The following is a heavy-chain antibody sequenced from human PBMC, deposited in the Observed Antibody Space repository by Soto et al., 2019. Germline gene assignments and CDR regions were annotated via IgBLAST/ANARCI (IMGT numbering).Heavy chain of an antibody. Sequence: SETLSLTCTASGGSVSSSSYYWGWVRQPPGKGLEWIGYIYYNGDTNHNPPLKSRVTMSVDTSKNQLSLRLSSVTAADTAVYFCAKSTSAFDIWGQGTMVTVSS. D-gene: IGHD3-16*01. CDR2: IYYNGDT. CDR1: GGSVSSSSYY. V-gene: IGHV4-61*05. J-gene: IGHJ3*02. CDR3: AKSTSAFDI.